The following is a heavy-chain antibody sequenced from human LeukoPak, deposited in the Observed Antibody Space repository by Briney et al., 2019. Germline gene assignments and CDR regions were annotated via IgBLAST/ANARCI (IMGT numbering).Heavy chain of an antibody. Sequence: GGSLRLSCAASGFTFSSYSMNWVRQAPGKGLEWVSSISSSSSYIYYADSVKGRFTISRDNAKNSLYLQMNSLRAEDTAVYYCARGAMTTVTNNWFDPWGQGTLVTVSS. D-gene: IGHD4-11*01. J-gene: IGHJ5*02. CDR1: GFTFSSYS. V-gene: IGHV3-21*01. CDR3: ARGAMTTVTNNWFDP. CDR2: ISSSSSYI.